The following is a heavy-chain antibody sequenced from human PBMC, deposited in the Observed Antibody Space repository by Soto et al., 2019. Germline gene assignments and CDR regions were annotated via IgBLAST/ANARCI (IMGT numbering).Heavy chain of an antibody. CDR3: ASLSGSFGYGMDV. D-gene: IGHD1-26*01. V-gene: IGHV4-30-4*01. CDR1: GGSISSGDYY. Sequence: PSETLSLTCTVSGGSISSGDYYWSWIRQPPGKGLEWTGYIYYSGSTYYNPSLKSRVTISVDTSKNQFSLKLSSVTAADTAVYYCASLSGSFGYGMDVWGQGTTVTVSS. CDR2: IYYSGST. J-gene: IGHJ6*02.